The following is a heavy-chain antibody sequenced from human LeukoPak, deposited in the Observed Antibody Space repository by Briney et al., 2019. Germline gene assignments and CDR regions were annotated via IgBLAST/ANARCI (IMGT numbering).Heavy chain of an antibody. CDR1: GYTFTSYD. V-gene: IGHV1-8*01. J-gene: IGHJ6*02. CDR2: MNPNSGNT. Sequence: ASVKVSCKASGYTFTSYDINWVRQAPGQGLEWMGWMNPNSGNTAYARKFQGRVTMTRDTSISTAYMEVSSLRSEDTAEYYCASVSLGRFGMDVWGQGTTVTVSS. CDR3: ASVSLGRFGMDV. D-gene: IGHD3-3*02.